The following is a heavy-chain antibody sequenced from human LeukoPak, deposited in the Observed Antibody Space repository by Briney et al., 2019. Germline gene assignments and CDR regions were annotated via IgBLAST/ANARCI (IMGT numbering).Heavy chain of an antibody. J-gene: IGHJ4*02. V-gene: IGHV3-74*01. D-gene: IGHD1/OR15-1a*01. Sequence: TGGSLRLSCEASGFTFRSYWMHWVRQAPGKGLVWVSRINGDGSSASYADSVKGRFTISRDDVKNMLYLQMNSLRVEDTGLYYCSTVEHFWGQGTLVTVSS. CDR1: GFTFRSYW. CDR2: INGDGSSA. CDR3: STVEHF.